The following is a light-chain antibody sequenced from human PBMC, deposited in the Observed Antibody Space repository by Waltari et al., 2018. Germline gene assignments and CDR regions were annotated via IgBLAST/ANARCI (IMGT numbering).Light chain of an antibody. Sequence: DIQMTQSPSSLSASIGDSVTITCQASQHISNYLNWYQQKPGKAPKVLIYDASNLETGVPSRFSGSGFGTKFTFTISSLQPEDIGTYYCQQFDGLPPLTFGGGTKVEIK. V-gene: IGKV1-33*01. CDR2: DAS. CDR3: QQFDGLPPLT. CDR1: QHISNY. J-gene: IGKJ4*01.